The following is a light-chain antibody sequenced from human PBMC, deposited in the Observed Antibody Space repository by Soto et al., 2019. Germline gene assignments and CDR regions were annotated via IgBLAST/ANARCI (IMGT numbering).Light chain of an antibody. CDR1: QTINSGY. V-gene: IGKV3-20*01. J-gene: IGKJ1*01. CDR2: RAS. CDR3: QQYDTSPWT. Sequence: EIVLTQSPGTLSLSPGERATLSCRATQTINSGYLAWFQQQPGQYPRLLIYRASARATGIPDRFSGSGSGTEFTLTISRLEPEDFAMYFCQQYDTSPWTFGQGTKVEV.